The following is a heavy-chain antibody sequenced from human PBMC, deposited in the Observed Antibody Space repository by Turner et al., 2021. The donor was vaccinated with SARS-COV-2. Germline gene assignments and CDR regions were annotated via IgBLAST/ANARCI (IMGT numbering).Heavy chain of an antibody. J-gene: IGHJ4*02. CDR2: IWYDGSNK. D-gene: IGHD6-13*01. V-gene: IGHV3-33*01. Sequence: QVQLVESGGGVVQPGRSLRLSCAASGFTFSSYGMQWVRQAPGKGLEWVAVIWYDGSNKYYADSVKGRFTISRDNSKNTLYLQMNSLRAEDTAVYYCARDRVSSSWTFDYWGQGTLVTVSS. CDR3: ARDRVSSSWTFDY. CDR1: GFTFSSYG.